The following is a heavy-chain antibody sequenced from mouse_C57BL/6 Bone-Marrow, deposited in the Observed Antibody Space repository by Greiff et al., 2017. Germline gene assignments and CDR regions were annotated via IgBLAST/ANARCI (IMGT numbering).Heavy chain of an antibody. Sequence: VQLQQSGAELVKPGASVKMSCKASGYTFTSYWITWVKQRPGQGLEWIGDIYPGSGSTNYNEKFKSKATLTVDTSSSTAYMQLSSLTSEDSAVYYCARSRDYDGAMDYWGQGTSVTVSS. J-gene: IGHJ4*01. V-gene: IGHV1-55*01. CDR2: IYPGSGST. D-gene: IGHD2-4*01. CDR3: ARSRDYDGAMDY. CDR1: GYTFTSYW.